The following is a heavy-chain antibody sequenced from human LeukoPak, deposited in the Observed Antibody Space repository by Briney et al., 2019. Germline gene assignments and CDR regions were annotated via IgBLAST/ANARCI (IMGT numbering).Heavy chain of an antibody. Sequence: ASVKVSCKTSVYTFSSYGMGWVRQAPGQGLDLMGWISAYTGNTSYAHRFQGRVLMTTDRSTNSASLELRSLRSDDTAVYYCARLGPDRCEHFDHWGQGTLVTVSS. CDR3: ARLGPDRCEHFDH. D-gene: IGHD1-14*01. J-gene: IGHJ4*02. CDR2: ISAYTGNT. V-gene: IGHV1-18*01. CDR1: VYTFSSYG.